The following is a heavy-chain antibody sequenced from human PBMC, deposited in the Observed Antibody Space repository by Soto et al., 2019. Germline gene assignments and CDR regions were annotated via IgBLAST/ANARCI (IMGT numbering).Heavy chain of an antibody. J-gene: IGHJ6*02. CDR3: ATTLLPYYYYGMDV. V-gene: IGHV5-10-1*01. CDR1: GCKFTSYW. CDR2: IDPSDSYT. Sequence: PVVSMKVPCRGAGCKFTSYWISWVIQMPGKGLEWMGRIDPSDSYTNYSPSFQGHVTISADKSISTAYLQWSSLKASDTAMYYCATTLLPYYYYGMDVWGQGTTVTVS.